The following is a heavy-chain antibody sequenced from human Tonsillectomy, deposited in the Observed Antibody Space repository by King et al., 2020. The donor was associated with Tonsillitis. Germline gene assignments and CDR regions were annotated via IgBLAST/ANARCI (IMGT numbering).Heavy chain of an antibody. Sequence: QLQESGPGLVKPSETLSLTCTVSSGSISSFYWSWIRPPPGKGLEWIGYTCYSGSTNYNPSLKSRVTISVDMSKNQFSLKLSSVTAADTAVYYCASSSSWYEGYFDYWGQGTLVTVSS. J-gene: IGHJ4*02. D-gene: IGHD6-13*01. CDR3: ASSSSWYEGYFDY. CDR1: SGSISSFY. CDR2: TCYSGST. V-gene: IGHV4-59*01.